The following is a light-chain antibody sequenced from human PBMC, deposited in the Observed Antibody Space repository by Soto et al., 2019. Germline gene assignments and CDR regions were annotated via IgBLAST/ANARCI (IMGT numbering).Light chain of an antibody. V-gene: IGLV1-40*01. J-gene: IGLJ3*02. CDR3: QSYDSSLSGWV. CDR2: GNS. Sequence: QPVLTQPPSVSGAPGQRVTISCTGSSSNIGANYDVHWYQQIPGTAPKVLIYGNSNRPSGVPDRFSGSKSGTSASLAITGLQTEDEADYYCQSYDSSLSGWVFGGGTKLTVL. CDR1: SSNIGANYD.